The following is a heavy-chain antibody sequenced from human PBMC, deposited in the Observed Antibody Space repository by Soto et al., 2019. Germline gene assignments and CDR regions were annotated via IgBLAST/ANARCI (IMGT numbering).Heavy chain of an antibody. CDR3: ARDQAYCSSTSRYGNWFDP. V-gene: IGHV1-2*02. Sequence: ASVKVSCKASGYTFTGYYMHWVRQAPGQGLEWMGWINPNSGGTNYAQKFQGRVTMTRDTSISTAYMELSRLRSDDTAVYYCARDQAYCSSTSRYGNWFDPWGQGTLVTVS. CDR2: INPNSGGT. D-gene: IGHD2-2*01. J-gene: IGHJ5*02. CDR1: GYTFTGYY.